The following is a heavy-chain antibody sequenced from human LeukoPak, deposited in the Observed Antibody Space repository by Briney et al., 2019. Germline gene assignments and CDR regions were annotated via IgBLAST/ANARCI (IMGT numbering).Heavy chain of an antibody. V-gene: IGHV3-53*01. Sequence: PGGSLRLSCAVSGLSVTTNYITWVRQAPRKGLGWVSIIYSGGSKYYADSVKGRFTISRDTSKNTVYLQMNSLTAEDTAVYYCARDPMYSGKSIDIWGQGTMVIVSS. CDR3: ARDPMYSGKSIDI. J-gene: IGHJ3*02. D-gene: IGHD1-26*01. CDR2: IYSGGSK. CDR1: GLSVTTNY.